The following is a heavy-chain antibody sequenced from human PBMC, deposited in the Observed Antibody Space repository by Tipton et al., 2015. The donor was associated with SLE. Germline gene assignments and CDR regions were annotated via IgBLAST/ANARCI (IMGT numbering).Heavy chain of an antibody. J-gene: IGHJ3*02. CDR3: ARRYSTAFDI. D-gene: IGHD4-11*01. V-gene: IGHV4-39*07. Sequence: TLSLTCIVSGDFISSSSYYWGWIRQPPGKGLEWIGSIYYSGSTYYNPSLKSRVTISVDTSKNQFSLKLSSVTAADTAVYYCARRYSTAFDIWGQGTMVTVSS. CDR1: GDFISSSSYY. CDR2: IYYSGST.